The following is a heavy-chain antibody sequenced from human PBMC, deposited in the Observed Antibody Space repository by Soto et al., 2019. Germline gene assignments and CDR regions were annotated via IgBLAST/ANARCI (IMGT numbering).Heavy chain of an antibody. CDR3: ARGQYCSGGSCSFTWFDP. Sequence: QVQLQQWGAGLLKPSETLSLTCAVYGGSFSGYYWSWIRQPPGKGLEGIGEINHSGSTNYNPSLKSRVTISVDTSKNQFSLKLSSVTAADTAVYYCARGQYCSGGSCSFTWFDPWGQGTLVTVSS. CDR2: INHSGST. CDR1: GGSFSGYY. J-gene: IGHJ5*02. D-gene: IGHD2-15*01. V-gene: IGHV4-34*01.